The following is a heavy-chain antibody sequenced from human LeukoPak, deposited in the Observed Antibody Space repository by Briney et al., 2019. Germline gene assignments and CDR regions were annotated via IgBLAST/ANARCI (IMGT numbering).Heavy chain of an antibody. V-gene: IGHV3-21*01. D-gene: IGHD2-2*01. CDR1: GFTFSSYS. Sequence: GGSLRLSCAASGFTFSSYSMNWVRQAPGKGLEWVSSISSSSSYIYYADSVKGRFTISRDKAKNSLYLQMNSLRAEDTAVYYCASSTSWMGGSYWGQGTLVTVSS. J-gene: IGHJ4*02. CDR3: ASSTSWMGGSY. CDR2: ISSSSSYI.